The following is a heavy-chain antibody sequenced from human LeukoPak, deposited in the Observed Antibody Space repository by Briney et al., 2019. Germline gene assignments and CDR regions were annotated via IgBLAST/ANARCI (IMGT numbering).Heavy chain of an antibody. D-gene: IGHD4-17*01. Sequence: ASVKVSCKVSGYTLTELSMHWVRQAPGKGLEWMGGFDPEDGETIYAQKFQGRVTMTEDTSTDTAYMELSSLRSEDTAVYYCATDSTTVTTRAFDYWGQGTLVTVSS. J-gene: IGHJ4*02. CDR2: FDPEDGET. CDR3: ATDSTTVTTRAFDY. V-gene: IGHV1-24*01. CDR1: GYTLTELS.